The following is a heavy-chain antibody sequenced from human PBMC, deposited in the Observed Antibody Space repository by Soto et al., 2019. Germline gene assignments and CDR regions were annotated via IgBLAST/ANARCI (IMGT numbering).Heavy chain of an antibody. CDR1: GDXISAYS. Sequence: SETLSLTCTVSGDXISAYSWSWVRQPPGKGLEWIGNIHYNGNTKYSPSLKSRVTMSVDTSKNHFSLRLISATAADTAIYFCAREGNLGRWLQPLDFWGQGTLVTVSS. CDR2: IHYNGNT. J-gene: IGHJ4*02. D-gene: IGHD5-12*01. V-gene: IGHV4-59*01. CDR3: AREGNLGRWLQPLDF.